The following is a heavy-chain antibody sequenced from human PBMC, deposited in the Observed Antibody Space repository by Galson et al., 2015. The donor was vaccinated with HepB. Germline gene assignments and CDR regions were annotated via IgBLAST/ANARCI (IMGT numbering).Heavy chain of an antibody. V-gene: IGHV1-58*02. J-gene: IGHJ3*02. CDR1: GFTFTSSA. Sequence: SVKVSCKASGFTFTSSAMQWVRQARGQRLEWIGWIVVGSGNINYAQKFQERVTITRDMSTSTAYMELSSLRSEDTAVYYCAAEGDFWSGYVGSGQAMGAFDIWGQGTMVTVSS. D-gene: IGHD3-3*01. CDR2: IVVGSGNI. CDR3: AAEGDFWSGYVGSGQAMGAFDI.